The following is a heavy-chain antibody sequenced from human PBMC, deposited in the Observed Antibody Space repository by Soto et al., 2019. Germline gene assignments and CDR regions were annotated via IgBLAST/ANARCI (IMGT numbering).Heavy chain of an antibody. V-gene: IGHV3-30-3*01. J-gene: IGHJ4*02. CDR2: ISYDASTK. CDR1: VFTLSSYA. CDR3: ARVHTVTEQEY. D-gene: IGHD1-1*01. Sequence: GGSLSLSCAASVFTLSSYAMHWVRQAPGKGLEWVAVISYDASTKYYADSVKGRITISRDNTKNTLYLQINSLRDEDTAVYYCARVHTVTEQEYWCQGTLVTVSS.